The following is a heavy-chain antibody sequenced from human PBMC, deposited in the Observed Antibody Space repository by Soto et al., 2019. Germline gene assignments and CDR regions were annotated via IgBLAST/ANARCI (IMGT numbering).Heavy chain of an antibody. CDR3: AGVDPYYYCLDV. V-gene: IGHV1-3*01. J-gene: IGHJ6*01. CDR2: INAGNGNT. Sequence: QVQLVQSGAEVKKPGASVKVSCKASGYTFTSYAMHWVRQAPGQRLEWMGWINAGNGNTKYSQKFQGRVTITRDTSASAACMELSSMGSEVPAVYCRAGVDPYYYCLDVLCQGTTGTVS. CDR1: GYTFTSYA.